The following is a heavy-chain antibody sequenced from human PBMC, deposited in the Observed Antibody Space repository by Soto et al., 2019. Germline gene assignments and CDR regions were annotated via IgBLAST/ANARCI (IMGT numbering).Heavy chain of an antibody. CDR1: GDSVNSYY. Sequence: LSLTCTVTGDSVNSYYWSWMRQPPGKGLECMGYVYYSGSTNYNPSLKSRVTISVDTSKNQISLRLKSVTAADTAVYYCARAETSGIRYFDYWGQGSLVTVSS. CDR3: ARAETSGIRYFDY. J-gene: IGHJ4*02. V-gene: IGHV4-59*02. D-gene: IGHD6-13*01. CDR2: VYYSGST.